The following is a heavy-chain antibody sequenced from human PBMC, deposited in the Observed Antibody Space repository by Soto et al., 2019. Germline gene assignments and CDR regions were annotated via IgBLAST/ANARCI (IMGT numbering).Heavy chain of an antibody. Sequence: LRLSCSVSGFIFSSYAMHWVRQAPGKGLEYVASISSEGASTYYADSVKGRFIISRDNSKNTLYLQMSSLRVEDTAVYYCVKDRYVDYWGQGILVTV. J-gene: IGHJ4*02. V-gene: IGHV3-64D*06. CDR1: GFIFSSYA. CDR3: VKDRYVDY. CDR2: ISSEGAST.